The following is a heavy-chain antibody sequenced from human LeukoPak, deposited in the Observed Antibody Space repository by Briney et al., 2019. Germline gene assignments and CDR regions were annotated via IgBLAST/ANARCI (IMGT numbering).Heavy chain of an antibody. J-gene: IGHJ5*02. V-gene: IGHV4-34*01. D-gene: IGHD2-21*01. CDR1: GVSVSDYY. Sequence: SETLSLTCAVTGVSVSDYYWSWIRQSPEKGLEWIGEVSPGGYTSYNPSLRSRVIISEDTSQSTLSLIVRSVTAADTALYYCARIRCGRGQYRCYNHWAQGSLVTVSS. CDR2: VSPGGYT. CDR3: ARIRCGRGQYRCYNH.